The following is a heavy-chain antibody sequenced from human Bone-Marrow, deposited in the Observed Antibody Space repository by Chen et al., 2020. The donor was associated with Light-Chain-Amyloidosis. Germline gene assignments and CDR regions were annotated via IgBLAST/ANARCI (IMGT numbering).Heavy chain of an antibody. V-gene: IGHV4-34*01. CDR2: INHSGST. CDR1: GGSFSGYY. Sequence: QVQLQQWGAGLLKPSETLSLTCAVYGGSFSGYYWSWIRQPPGKGLEWIGEINHSGSTNYNPSLKSRVTISVDTSKNQFSLRLSSVTAADTAMYYCARSRPFYGSGSYYTLWWFDPWGQGTLVTVSS. D-gene: IGHD3-10*01. J-gene: IGHJ5*02. CDR3: ARSRPFYGSGSYYTLWWFDP.